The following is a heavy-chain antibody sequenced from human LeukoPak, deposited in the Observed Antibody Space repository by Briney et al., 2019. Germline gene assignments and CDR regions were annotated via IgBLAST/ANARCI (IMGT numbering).Heavy chain of an antibody. CDR2: MNPNSGNT. Sequence: ASVKVSCKASGYTFTSYDINWVRQATGQGLEWMGWMNPNSGNTGYAQKFQGRVPMTRNTSISTAYMELSSLRSEDTAVYYCARGQSNIVAFDIWGQGTMVTVSS. D-gene: IGHD1-26*01. CDR3: ARGQSNIVAFDI. J-gene: IGHJ3*02. V-gene: IGHV1-8*01. CDR1: GYTFTSYD.